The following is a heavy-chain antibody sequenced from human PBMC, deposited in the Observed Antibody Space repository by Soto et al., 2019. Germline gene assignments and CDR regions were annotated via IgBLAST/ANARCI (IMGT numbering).Heavy chain of an antibody. V-gene: IGHV3-7*01. CDR1: GFSFSTYW. D-gene: IGHD3-10*01. J-gene: IGHJ4*02. CDR3: ARVGGGFLELLLDYYFDY. CDR2: IKQDGSEK. Sequence: GGSLRLSCEGSGFSFSTYWMSWVRQAPGKGLEWVAKIKQDGSEKYYVDSVEGRFTISRDNAKNSLHLQMNSLRAEDMAVYYCARVGGGFLELLLDYYFDYWGLGALVTVSS.